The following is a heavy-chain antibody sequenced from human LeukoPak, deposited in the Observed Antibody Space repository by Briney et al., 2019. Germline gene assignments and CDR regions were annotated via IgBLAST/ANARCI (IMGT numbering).Heavy chain of an antibody. J-gene: IGHJ4*02. CDR2: ISGSGGST. CDR1: GFTFSSYA. V-gene: IGHV3-23*01. D-gene: IGHD3-22*01. CDR3: AKDGEYYYDSSGYFSDY. Sequence: GGSLRLSCAASGFTFSSYAMSWVRQAPGKGLEWVSAISGSGGSTYYADSVKGRFTISRDNSKNTPYLQMNSLRAEDTAVYYCAKDGEYYYDSSGYFSDYWGQGTLVTVSS.